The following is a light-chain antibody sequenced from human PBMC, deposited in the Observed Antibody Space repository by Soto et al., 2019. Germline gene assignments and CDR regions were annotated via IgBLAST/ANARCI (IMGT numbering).Light chain of an antibody. CDR2: DAS. CDR3: QQYGSSPPIT. CDR1: QGVSSH. J-gene: IGKJ5*01. Sequence: EIVLTQSPATLSLSPGERATLSCRASQGVSSHFAWYQQKPGQPPRLLIYDASNRATGIPDRFSGSGSGTDFTLTISRLEPEDFAVYYCQQYGSSPPITFGQGTRLEIK. V-gene: IGKV3-20*01.